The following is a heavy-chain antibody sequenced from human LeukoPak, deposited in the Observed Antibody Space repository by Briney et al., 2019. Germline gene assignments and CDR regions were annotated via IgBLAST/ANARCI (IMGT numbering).Heavy chain of an antibody. Sequence: ASVKVSCKASGYTFTSYYMHWVRQAPGQGLEWMGIINPSGGSTSYAQKFQGRVTMTGDTSTSTVYMKLSSLRSEDTAVYYCARDFPDYYDSSGRENWFDPWGQGTLVTVSS. CDR1: GYTFTSYY. J-gene: IGHJ5*02. D-gene: IGHD3-22*01. CDR3: ARDFPDYYDSSGRENWFDP. V-gene: IGHV1-46*01. CDR2: INPSGGST.